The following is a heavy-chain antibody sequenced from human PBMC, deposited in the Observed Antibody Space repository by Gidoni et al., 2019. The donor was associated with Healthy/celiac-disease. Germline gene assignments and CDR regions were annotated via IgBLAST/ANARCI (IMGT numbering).Heavy chain of an antibody. CDR2: ISSSSSTI. D-gene: IGHD3-22*01. Sequence: EVQLVESGGGLVQPGGSLRLSCAASGFTFSSYSMNWVRQAPGKGLEWVSYISSSSSTIYYADSVKGRFTISRDNAKNSLYLQMNSLRAEDTAVYYCARDKSMIVQGYFQHWGQGTLVTVSS. CDR3: ARDKSMIVQGYFQH. CDR1: GFTFSSYS. J-gene: IGHJ1*01. V-gene: IGHV3-48*01.